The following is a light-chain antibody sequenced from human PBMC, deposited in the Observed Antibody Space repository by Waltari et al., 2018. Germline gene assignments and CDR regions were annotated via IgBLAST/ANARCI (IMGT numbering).Light chain of an antibody. V-gene: IGKV3-20*01. J-gene: IGKJ1*01. Sequence: EIVLTQSPGTRSLSPGERATLSCRASQSVTSTYLAWYQQKPGQAPRPIIYGASSRATGIPDRFSGSGSGTDFTLTITRLEPEDSAVYYCQPYDDSPPWTFGQGTKVEIK. CDR2: GAS. CDR3: QPYDDSPPWT. CDR1: QSVTSTY.